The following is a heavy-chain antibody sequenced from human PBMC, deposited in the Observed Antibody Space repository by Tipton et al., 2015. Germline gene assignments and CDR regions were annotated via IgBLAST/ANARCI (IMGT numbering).Heavy chain of an antibody. Sequence: TLSLTCTVSGDSISNYYWSWIRQPAGKGLEWIGRIYTSGSTKYNPSLKSRVTMSVGTSKNQFSLRLSSVTAADTAVYYCARKDILSNWFDPWGQGTLVTVSS. CDR1: GDSISNYY. CDR2: IYTSGST. J-gene: IGHJ5*02. CDR3: ARKDILSNWFDP. D-gene: IGHD2-15*01. V-gene: IGHV4-4*07.